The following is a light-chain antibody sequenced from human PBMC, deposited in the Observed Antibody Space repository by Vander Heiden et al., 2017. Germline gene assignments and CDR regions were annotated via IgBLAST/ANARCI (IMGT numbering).Light chain of an antibody. CDR2: QDS. J-gene: IGLJ3*02. V-gene: IGLV3-1*01. Sequence: SYQLTQPPPASLSPGQTATIPCSVDTSRHNAACWYQPDPGQSPVLVIYQDSKRPSGIPERFSGSNSGNTATLTISGTQAMDEADYYCQAWDSSNWVFGGGTKLTVL. CDR3: QAWDSSNWV. CDR1: TSRHNA.